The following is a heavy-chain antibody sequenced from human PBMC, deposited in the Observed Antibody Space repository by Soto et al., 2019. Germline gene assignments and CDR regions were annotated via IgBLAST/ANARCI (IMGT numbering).Heavy chain of an antibody. CDR3: VRRHVSATAIDWFDT. CDR1: GYTFTSYG. D-gene: IGHD2-21*02. CDR2: INAANGDT. V-gene: IGHV1-3*01. Sequence: GSSVKVSCKASGYTFTSYGIHWVRQAPGQRLEWMGWINAANGDTKYSPKFQGRVTITRDTSASTAYMELSSLRSEDTAVYYCVRRHVSATAIDWFDTWGQRTLVTVS. J-gene: IGHJ5*02.